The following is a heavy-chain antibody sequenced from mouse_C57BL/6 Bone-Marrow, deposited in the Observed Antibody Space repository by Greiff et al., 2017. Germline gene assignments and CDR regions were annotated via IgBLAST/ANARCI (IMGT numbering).Heavy chain of an antibody. J-gene: IGHJ2*01. CDR3: AIPHDYGSSYFDY. V-gene: IGHV1-82*01. CDR1: GYAFSSSW. D-gene: IGHD1-1*01. CDR2: IYPGDGDT. Sequence: VQLQQSGPELVKPGASVKISCKASGYAFSSSWMNWVKQRPGKGLEWIGRIYPGDGDTNYNGKFKGKATLTADKSSSTAYMQLSSLTSEDSAVYFCAIPHDYGSSYFDYWGQGTTLTVSS.